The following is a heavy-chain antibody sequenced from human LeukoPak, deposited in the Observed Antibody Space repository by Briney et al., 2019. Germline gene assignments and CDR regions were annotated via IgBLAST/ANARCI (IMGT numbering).Heavy chain of an antibody. CDR3: AKESSSWYVSWFDP. V-gene: IGHV3-23*01. D-gene: IGHD6-13*01. Sequence: PGGSLRLSCAASGFTFSSHGMNWVRQAPGKGLEWVSTINHNGGNTYYADSVKGRFTISRDNSKNTLYLQMNSLRAEDTAVYYCAKESSSWYVSWFDPWGQGTLVTVSS. CDR1: GFTFSSHG. J-gene: IGHJ5*02. CDR2: INHNGGNT.